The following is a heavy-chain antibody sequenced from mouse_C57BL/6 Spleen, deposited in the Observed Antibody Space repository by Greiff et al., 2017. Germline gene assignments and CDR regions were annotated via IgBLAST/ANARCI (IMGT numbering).Heavy chain of an antibody. CDR2: IYPGDGDT. CDR3: ARGLWLHRGYFDV. J-gene: IGHJ1*03. D-gene: IGHD2-2*01. CDR1: GYAFSSSW. Sequence: QVQLQQSGPELVKPGASVKISCKASGYAFSSSWMNWVKQRPGKGLEWIGRIYPGDGDTNYNGKFKGKATLTADKSSSTAYMQLSSLTSEDSAVYFCARGLWLHRGYFDVWGTGTTVTVSS. V-gene: IGHV1-82*01.